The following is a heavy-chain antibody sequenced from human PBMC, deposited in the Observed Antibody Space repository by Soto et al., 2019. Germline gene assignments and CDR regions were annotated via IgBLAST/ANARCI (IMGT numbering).Heavy chain of an antibody. V-gene: IGHV1-18*01. D-gene: IGHD3-9*01. J-gene: IGHJ3*02. Sequence: ASLKVSCKASGYTFTIYGISWVRQAPGQGLEWMGWISAYNGNTNYAQKLQGRVTMTTDTSTSTAYMELRSLRSDDTAVYYCARDSSTTYDILTGDYLGIGAFDIWGQGTMVTVSS. CDR3: ARDSSTTYDILTGDYLGIGAFDI. CDR2: ISAYNGNT. CDR1: GYTFTIYG.